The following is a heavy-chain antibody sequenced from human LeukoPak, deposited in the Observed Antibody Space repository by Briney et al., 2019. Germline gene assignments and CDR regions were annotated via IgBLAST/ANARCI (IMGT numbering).Heavy chain of an antibody. CDR2: IKTKPFGGTS. CDR1: TFTFGDYP. Sequence: SLRLSCTSATFTFGDYPLSWVRQAPGRGLEWITFIKTKPFGGTSEYAASVKGRFTFSRDDSKNIAYLQMNRLNTEDTAVYYCTRHQSPYLDAFDVWGQGTMVTVAS. D-gene: IGHD2-2*01. J-gene: IGHJ3*01. V-gene: IGHV3-49*04. CDR3: TRHQSPYLDAFDV.